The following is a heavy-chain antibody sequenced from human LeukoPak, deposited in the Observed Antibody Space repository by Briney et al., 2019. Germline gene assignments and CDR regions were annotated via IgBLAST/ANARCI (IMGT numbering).Heavy chain of an antibody. CDR1: GDSVSSNSAA. J-gene: IGHJ4*02. D-gene: IGHD6-13*01. V-gene: IGHV6-1*01. CDR3: ARSYHSSSWYLLWYYFDY. Sequence: SQTLSLTCAISGDSVSSNSAAWNWIRQSPSRGLEWLGRTYYRSKWYNDYAVSVKSRITINPDTSKNQFSLQLNSVTPEDTAVYYCARSYHSSSWYLLWYYFDYWGQGTLVTVSS. CDR2: TYYRSKWYN.